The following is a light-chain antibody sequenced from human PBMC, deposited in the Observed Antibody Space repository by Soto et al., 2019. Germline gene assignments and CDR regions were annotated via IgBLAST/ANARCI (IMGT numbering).Light chain of an antibody. Sequence: DIQMTQSPSSLSASLGDRVTITCRASQGIGVYLAWFQQKPGNVPKLLIYAASTLQSGGTSRFSGSGSGTDFTLTISSLQPEDVATYYCQKYNSAPLTFGGGTKVEIK. J-gene: IGKJ4*01. V-gene: IGKV1-27*01. CDR2: AAS. CDR3: QKYNSAPLT. CDR1: QGIGVY.